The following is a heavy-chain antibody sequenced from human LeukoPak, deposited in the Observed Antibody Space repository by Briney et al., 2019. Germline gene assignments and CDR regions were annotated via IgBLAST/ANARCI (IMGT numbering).Heavy chain of an antibody. D-gene: IGHD6-13*01. CDR1: GFTFSSYA. J-gene: IGHJ5*02. CDR2: ISGSGGST. CDR3: TKGPSIEAAGYNWFNP. Sequence: GGSLRLSCAASGFTFSSYAMSWVRQAPGKGLEWVSAISGSGGSTYYADSVNGRFTISRDNSKNTLYLQMTSLRVEDTATYYCTKGPSIEAAGYNWFNPWGQGTLVTVSS. V-gene: IGHV3-23*01.